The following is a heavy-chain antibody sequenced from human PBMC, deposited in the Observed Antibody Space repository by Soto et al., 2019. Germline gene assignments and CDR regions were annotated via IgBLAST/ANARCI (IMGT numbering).Heavy chain of an antibody. CDR2: ISSSSSTI. Sequence: GGSLRLSCAASGFTFSSYSMNWVRQAPGKGLERVSYISSSSSTIYYADSVKGRFTISRDNAKNSLYLQMNSLRAEDTAVYYCARGAYYYDSSGLSYWGQGTLVTVSS. J-gene: IGHJ4*02. CDR3: ARGAYYYDSSGLSY. D-gene: IGHD3-22*01. V-gene: IGHV3-48*01. CDR1: GFTFSSYS.